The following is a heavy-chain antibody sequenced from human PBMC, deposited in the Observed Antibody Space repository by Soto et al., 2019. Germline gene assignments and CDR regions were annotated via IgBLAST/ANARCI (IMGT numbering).Heavy chain of an antibody. V-gene: IGHV4-30-4*01. D-gene: IGHD3-10*01. Sequence: SETLSLTCTVSGGSISSGDCYWSWIRQPPGKGLEWIGYIYYSGSTYYNPSLKSRVTISIDTSKNQSSLKLSSVTAADTAVYYCASQAHYYGSGSPPNWYFDLWGRGTLVTVSS. CDR2: IYYSGST. J-gene: IGHJ2*01. CDR3: ASQAHYYGSGSPPNWYFDL. CDR1: GGSISSGDCY.